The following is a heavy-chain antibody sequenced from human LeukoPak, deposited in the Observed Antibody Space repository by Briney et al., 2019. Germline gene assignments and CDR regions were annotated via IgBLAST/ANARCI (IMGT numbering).Heavy chain of an antibody. CDR1: GFTFSSYW. CDR2: IKEDGNEK. CDR3: EGGGYY. V-gene: IGHV3-7*01. Sequence: GGSLRLSCVASGFTFSSYWMSWVRQAPGRGLEWVANIKEDGNEKYYVDSVKGRFTISRDNAKNSLYLQMNNLRAEDTAVYYCEGGGYYWGQGTLVTVSS. J-gene: IGHJ4*02.